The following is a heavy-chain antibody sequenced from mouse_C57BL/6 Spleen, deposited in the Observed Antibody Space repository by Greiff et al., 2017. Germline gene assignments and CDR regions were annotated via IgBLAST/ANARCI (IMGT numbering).Heavy chain of an antibody. CDR2: ISDGGSYT. D-gene: IGHD4-1*01. V-gene: IGHV5-4*01. CDR3: AREGLTGTFHFDY. Sequence: EVKVVESGGGLVKPGGSLKLSCAASGFTFSSYAMSWVRQTPEKRLEWVATISDGGSYTYYPDNVKGRFTISRDNAKNNLYLQMSHLKSEDTAMYYCAREGLTGTFHFDYWGQGTTLTVSS. CDR1: GFTFSSYA. J-gene: IGHJ2*01.